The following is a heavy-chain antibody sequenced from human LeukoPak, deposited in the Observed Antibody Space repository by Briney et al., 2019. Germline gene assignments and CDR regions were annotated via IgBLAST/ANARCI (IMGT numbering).Heavy chain of an antibody. V-gene: IGHV4-59*01. J-gene: IGHJ5*02. CDR3: ARVQDYGRNWFDP. CDR1: GGSISSYY. D-gene: IGHD4-17*01. CDR2: IYYSGST. Sequence: PSETLSLTCTVSGGSISSYYRTWIRQPAGKGLEWIGHIYYSGSTNYNPSLKSRVTISVDTSKNQFSLKLSSVTAADTAVYYCARVQDYGRNWFDPWGQGTLATVSS.